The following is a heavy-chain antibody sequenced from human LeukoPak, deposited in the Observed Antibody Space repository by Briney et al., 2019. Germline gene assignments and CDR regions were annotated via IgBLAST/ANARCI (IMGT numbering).Heavy chain of an antibody. V-gene: IGHV3-23*01. CDR3: ARGELRGAFDI. Sequence: PGGSLRLSCAASGSTFHSYAMNWVRQAPGKGLEWVSAISSRADTSYYADSVKGRFTISRDNAKNSLYLQMNSLRAEDTAVYYCARGELRGAFDIWGQGTMVTVSS. J-gene: IGHJ3*02. CDR1: GSTFHSYA. D-gene: IGHD5-24*01. CDR2: ISSRADTS.